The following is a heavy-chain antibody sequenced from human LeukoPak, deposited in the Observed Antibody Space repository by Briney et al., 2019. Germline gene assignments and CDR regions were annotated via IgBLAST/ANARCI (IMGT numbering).Heavy chain of an antibody. CDR1: GFTFSSYW. D-gene: IGHD3-3*01. J-gene: IGHJ4*02. CDR2: IKQDGSEK. CDR3: ARDPGGFLEWLPRYYFDY. V-gene: IGHV3-7*01. Sequence: GGSLRLSCAASGFTFSSYWMSWVRQAPGKGLEWVANIKQDGSEKYYVDSVKGRFTISRDNAKNSLYLQMNSLRAEDTAVYYCARDPGGFLEWLPRYYFDYWGQGTLVTVSS.